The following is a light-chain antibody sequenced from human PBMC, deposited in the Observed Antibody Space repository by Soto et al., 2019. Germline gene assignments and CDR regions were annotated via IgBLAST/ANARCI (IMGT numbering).Light chain of an antibody. CDR3: QQDGGSPRT. CDR1: QSVNSIY. J-gene: IGKJ1*01. V-gene: IGKV3-20*01. Sequence: EIVLTQSPGTLSLSPGERATLSCRSSQSVNSIYLAWYQQKPGQAPRLLIYGASSRDTVIPDRFSGCGSGTDFTLTISRLEPEDFALYYCQQDGGSPRTFGQGTKVEL. CDR2: GAS.